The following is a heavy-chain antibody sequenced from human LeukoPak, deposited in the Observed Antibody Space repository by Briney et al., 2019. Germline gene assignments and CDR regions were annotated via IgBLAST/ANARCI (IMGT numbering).Heavy chain of an antibody. Sequence: GASVKVSCKASGFTFTDFGVSWVRRAPGQGLEWMGWINTYDVDTKYAQKFQGRVTMTTDTSTSTAYMDLRSLRSDAAAVYYCARGVTARDSYDIWGQGTMLIVSS. CDR1: GFTFTDFG. J-gene: IGHJ3*02. D-gene: IGHD2-21*02. V-gene: IGHV1-18*01. CDR2: INTYDVDT. CDR3: ARGVTARDSYDI.